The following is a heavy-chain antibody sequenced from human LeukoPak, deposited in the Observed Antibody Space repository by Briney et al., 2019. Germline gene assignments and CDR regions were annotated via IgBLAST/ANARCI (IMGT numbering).Heavy chain of an antibody. J-gene: IGHJ5*02. D-gene: IGHD3-9*01. CDR3: ARDYDVLTAYPPTQLFDP. CDR2: IYTSGST. V-gene: IGHV4-4*07. Sequence: SETLSLTRTVSGGSISSYYWSWIRQPAGKGLEWIGRIYTSGSTNYNPSLKSRVTMSVDTSKNQFSLKLNPVTAADTAVYYCARDYDVLTAYPPTQLFDPWGQGTLVTVSS. CDR1: GGSISSYY.